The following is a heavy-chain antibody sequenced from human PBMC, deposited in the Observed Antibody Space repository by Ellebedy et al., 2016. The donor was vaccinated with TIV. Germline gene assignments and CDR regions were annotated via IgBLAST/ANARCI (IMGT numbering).Heavy chain of an antibody. D-gene: IGHD3-22*01. Sequence: PGGSLRLSCAASGFTFSNAWMNWVRQAPGKGLEWVANIKQDGSEKYYVDSVKGRFTISRDNAKNSLYLQMNSLRAEDTAVYYCARNPGKYYYDSSGYSPFDYWGQGTLVTVSS. CDR2: IKQDGSEK. CDR1: GFTFSNAW. CDR3: ARNPGKYYYDSSGYSPFDY. V-gene: IGHV3-7*02. J-gene: IGHJ4*02.